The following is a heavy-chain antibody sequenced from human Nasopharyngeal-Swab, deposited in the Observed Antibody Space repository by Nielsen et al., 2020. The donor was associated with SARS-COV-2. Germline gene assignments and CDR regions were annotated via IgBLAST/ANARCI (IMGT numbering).Heavy chain of an antibody. CDR3: TTLDDNSGYFGQ. V-gene: IGHV3-15*01. D-gene: IGHD3-22*01. Sequence: GESLKISCAASGFSFSHAWMTWVRQAPGKGLEWVGRIHINTDGGTTDYAAPVKGRFIISRDDSNNTLYLQMNSLKTGDTAVYYCTTLDDNSGYFGQWGQGTLVTVSS. CDR2: IHINTDGGTT. J-gene: IGHJ4*02. CDR1: GFSFSHAW.